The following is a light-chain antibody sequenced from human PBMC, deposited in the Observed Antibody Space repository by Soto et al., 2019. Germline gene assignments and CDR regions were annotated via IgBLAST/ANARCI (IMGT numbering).Light chain of an antibody. CDR3: HQYNNWPPLT. CDR2: GAS. CDR1: HRIRSD. Sequence: EIVMTQSPASLSVSPGERETLSCRARHRIRSDIAWYQHKPGQAPRLLMYGASTRATGTTARFSGSGSGTDFSLTFSCLHSEDFAVYFCHQYNNWPPLTFGQGTRLDIK. J-gene: IGKJ5*01. V-gene: IGKV3-15*01.